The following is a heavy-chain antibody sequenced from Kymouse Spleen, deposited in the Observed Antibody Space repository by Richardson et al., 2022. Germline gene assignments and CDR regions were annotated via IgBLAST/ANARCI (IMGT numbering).Heavy chain of an antibody. Sequence: EVQLVESGGGLVKPGGSLRLSCAASGFTFSSYSMNWVRQAPGKGLEWVSSISSSSSYIYYADSVKGRFTISRDNAKNSLYLQMNSLRAEDTAVYYCARDKEGNYYGSGSLFDYWGQGTLVTVSS. J-gene: IGHJ4*02. CDR3: ARDKEGNYYGSGSLFDY. CDR1: GFTFSSYS. D-gene: IGHD3-10*01. CDR2: ISSSSSYI. V-gene: IGHV3-21*03.